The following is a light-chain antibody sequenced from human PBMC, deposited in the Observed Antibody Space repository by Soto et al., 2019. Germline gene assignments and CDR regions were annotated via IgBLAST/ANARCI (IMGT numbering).Light chain of an antibody. CDR3: QTWGTGFWV. CDR2: VNSDGSH. CDR1: SGHSTYD. J-gene: IGLJ3*02. Sequence: QLVLTQSPSAFASLGASVKLTCTLSSGHSTYDISWHQQQPEKGPRYLMKVNSDGSHNKGDGIPDRFSGSSSGAERYLTISSLQSEDEADYYCQTWGTGFWVFGGGTKLTVL. V-gene: IGLV4-69*01.